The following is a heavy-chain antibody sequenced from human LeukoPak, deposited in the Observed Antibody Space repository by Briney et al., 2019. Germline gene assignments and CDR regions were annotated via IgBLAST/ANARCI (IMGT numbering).Heavy chain of an antibody. D-gene: IGHD2-2*01. CDR3: ARDLVVVPAASMDV. CDR2: ISAYNGNT. CDR1: GYTFTSYG. Sequence: ASVKVSCKASGYTFTSYGISWVRQAPGQGLELMGCISAYNGNTNSAQKLQGRVTMTTDTSTSTAYMELRSLRSDDTAVYYCARDLVVVPAASMDVWGQGTTVTVSS. J-gene: IGHJ6*02. V-gene: IGHV1-18*01.